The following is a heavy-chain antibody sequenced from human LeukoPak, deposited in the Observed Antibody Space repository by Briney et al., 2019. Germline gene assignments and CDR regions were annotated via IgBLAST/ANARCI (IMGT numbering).Heavy chain of an antibody. Sequence: PSETLSLTCTVSGGSISSYYWSWIRQPPGKGLEWIRYIYYSGSTNYNPSLKSRVTISVDTSKNQFSLKLSSVTAADTAVYYCARHGDQSYYDFWSGSEYYYYGMDVWGQGTTVTVSS. V-gene: IGHV4-59*08. CDR1: GGSISSYY. CDR2: IYYSGST. J-gene: IGHJ6*02. CDR3: ARHGDQSYYDFWSGSEYYYYGMDV. D-gene: IGHD3-3*01.